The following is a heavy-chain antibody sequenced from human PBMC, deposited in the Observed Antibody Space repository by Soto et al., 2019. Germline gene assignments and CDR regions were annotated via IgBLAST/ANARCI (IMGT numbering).Heavy chain of an antibody. J-gene: IGHJ4*02. Sequence: QVQLQESGPGLVKPSQTLSLTCTVSGGSISSGGYYWSWIRQHPGKGLEWIGYIYYSGSTYYNPSCKSRVTISVDTSKNQFSLKLSSVTAADTAVYYCAMGGDYYDSSGYPQGFDYWGQGTLVTVSS. CDR2: IYYSGST. CDR1: GGSISSGGYY. D-gene: IGHD3-22*01. CDR3: AMGGDYYDSSGYPQGFDY. V-gene: IGHV4-31*03.